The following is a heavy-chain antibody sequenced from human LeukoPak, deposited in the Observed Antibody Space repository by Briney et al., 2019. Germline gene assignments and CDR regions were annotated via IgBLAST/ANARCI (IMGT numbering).Heavy chain of an antibody. CDR1: GFTFCIYA. J-gene: IGHJ4*02. CDR3: AKDTSIGKYCTNGVCSPFDY. Sequence: PGGSLRLSCAGSGFTFCIYAMSWVRQAPGQGLEWVSVISDSGDYTSYADSVRGRFTISRDNSRNTLYLQMISLRPEDTAVYYCAKDTSIGKYCTNGVCSPFDYWGQGTLVTVSS. D-gene: IGHD2-8*01. V-gene: IGHV3-23*01. CDR2: ISDSGDYT.